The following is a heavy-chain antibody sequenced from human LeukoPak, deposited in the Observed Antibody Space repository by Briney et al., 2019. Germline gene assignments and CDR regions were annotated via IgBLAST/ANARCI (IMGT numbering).Heavy chain of an antibody. D-gene: IGHD2-15*01. V-gene: IGHV3-23*01. CDR2: ISGSGGST. J-gene: IGHJ4*02. Sequence: PGGSLRLSCAASGFTFSSYAMSWVRQAPGKGLEWASAISGSGGSTYYADSVKGRFTISRDNAKNSLYLQMNSLRAEDTAVYYCARDAVVVVAASGPGYYFDYWGQGTLVTVSS. CDR1: GFTFSSYA. CDR3: ARDAVVVVAASGPGYYFDY.